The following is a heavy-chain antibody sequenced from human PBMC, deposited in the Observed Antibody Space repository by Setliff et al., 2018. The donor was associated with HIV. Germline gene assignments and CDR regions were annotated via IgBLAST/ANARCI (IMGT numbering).Heavy chain of an antibody. Sequence: SETLSLTCAVYGGSFSGYYWSWIRQPPGQGLEWIGEITHSGSTNYNPSLKSRVTITVDTSKNQFPLKLSPVTAADTAVYYCARDARIRGPSDLNCGGDCYPSDPKGGGSANRRAFDIWGQGTMVTVSS. V-gene: IGHV4-34*01. CDR2: ITHSGST. CDR1: GGSFSGYY. CDR3: ARDARIRGPSDLNCGGDCYPSDPKGGGSANRRAFDI. J-gene: IGHJ3*02. D-gene: IGHD2-21*02.